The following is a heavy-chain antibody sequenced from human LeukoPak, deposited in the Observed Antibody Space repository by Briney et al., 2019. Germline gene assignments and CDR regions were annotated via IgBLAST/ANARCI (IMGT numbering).Heavy chain of an antibody. D-gene: IGHD3-10*01. CDR1: GGSISSYY. V-gene: IGHV4-59*01. Sequence: SETLSLTCTVSGGSISSYYWSWIRQPPGKGLEWIGYIYYSGSTNYNPSLKSRVTISVDTSKNQFSLKLSSVTAADTAVYYCRGGFYGLDAFDIWGQGTMVTVSS. J-gene: IGHJ3*02. CDR2: IYYSGST. CDR3: RGGFYGLDAFDI.